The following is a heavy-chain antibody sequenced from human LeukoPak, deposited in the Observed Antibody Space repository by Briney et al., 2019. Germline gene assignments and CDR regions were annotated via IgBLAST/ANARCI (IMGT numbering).Heavy chain of an antibody. J-gene: IGHJ1*01. D-gene: IGHD3-10*01. CDR3: AREKTRVRYFQH. V-gene: IGHV3-21*01. CDR1: GFSFSSYS. Sequence: PGGSLTLSCAVSGFSFSSYSMNWVRQAPGKGLEWVSSISSSIYIYYAGSVKRRLTISNDNAKHSLDLQKNSLRAEETAGYYCAREKTRVRYFQHWGQGTLVSVFS. CDR2: ISSSIYI.